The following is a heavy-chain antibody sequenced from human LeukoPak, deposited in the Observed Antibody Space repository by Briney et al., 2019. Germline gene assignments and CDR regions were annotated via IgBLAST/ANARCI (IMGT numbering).Heavy chain of an antibody. Sequence: SETLSLTCTVSGGSISSYFWSWIRQPAGKGLEWIGRIFPSGSTNYNPSLKSRVTMSIDTSKNQFSLKLSSVTAADTGVYYCARSSSSSWSYGMDAWGQGTTVTVSS. D-gene: IGHD6-13*01. J-gene: IGHJ6*02. CDR3: ARSSSSSWSYGMDA. CDR1: GGSISSYF. V-gene: IGHV4-4*07. CDR2: IFPSGST.